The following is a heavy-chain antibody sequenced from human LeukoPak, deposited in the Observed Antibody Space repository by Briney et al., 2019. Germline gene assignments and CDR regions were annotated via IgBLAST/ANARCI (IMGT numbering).Heavy chain of an antibody. CDR3: ARESNWYSSSSGADY. CDR1: GYTFTSYY. CDR2: INPSGGST. J-gene: IGHJ4*02. Sequence: ASVKVSCKASGYTFTSYYMHWVRQAPGQGLEWMGIINPSGGSTSYAQKFQGRVTMTRDTSTSTVYMELSSLRSEDTAVYYCARESNWYSSSSGADYWGQGTLVTVSS. V-gene: IGHV1-46*01. D-gene: IGHD6-6*01.